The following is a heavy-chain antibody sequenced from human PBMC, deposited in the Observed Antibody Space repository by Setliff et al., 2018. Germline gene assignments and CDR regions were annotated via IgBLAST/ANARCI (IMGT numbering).Heavy chain of an antibody. CDR3: MRLVRFCSRTVCQRTSGDEA. CDR2: IGVYSGNT. D-gene: IGHD3-3*01. Sequence: ASVKVSCKASGSPFRQSIVSWVRQAPGQGLEWLGWIGVYSGNTYSAQRFQGRVSLTTDESTNTAYLELRGLRSDDTAVYYCMRLVRFCSRTVCQRTSGDEAWGQGTLVTVSS. J-gene: IGHJ5*02. CDR1: GSPFRQSI. V-gene: IGHV1-18*01.